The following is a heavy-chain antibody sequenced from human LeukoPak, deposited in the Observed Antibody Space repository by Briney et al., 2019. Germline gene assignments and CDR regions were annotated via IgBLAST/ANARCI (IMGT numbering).Heavy chain of an antibody. Sequence: ASVKVSCKASGYTFTGYYMHWVRQAPGQGLEWMGWINPNSGGTNYAQKFQGRVTMTRDTSISTAYMELSRLRSDDTAVYYCARAEVCYGSGSYDYWGQGTLVTVSS. CDR3: ARAEVCYGSGSYDY. CDR2: INPNSGGT. D-gene: IGHD3-10*01. V-gene: IGHV1-2*02. J-gene: IGHJ4*02. CDR1: GYTFTGYY.